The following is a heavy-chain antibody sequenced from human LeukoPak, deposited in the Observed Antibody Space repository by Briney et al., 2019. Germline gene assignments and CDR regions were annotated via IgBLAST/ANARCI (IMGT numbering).Heavy chain of an antibody. CDR3: TTLKLTQENTSGLDY. Sequence: PGGSLRLSCAASEFSFSNAWMSWVRQAPGKGLEWVGRIKSKIDGGTTDYAAPVKGRFTISRDDSKNTLYLQLNSLKTEDTAVYYCTTLKLTQENTSGLDYWGQGTLVTVSS. V-gene: IGHV3-15*01. D-gene: IGHD2/OR15-2a*01. CDR1: EFSFSNAW. CDR2: IKSKIDGGTT. J-gene: IGHJ4*02.